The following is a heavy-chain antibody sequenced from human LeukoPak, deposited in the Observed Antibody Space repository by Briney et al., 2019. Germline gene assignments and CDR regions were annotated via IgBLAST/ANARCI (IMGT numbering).Heavy chain of an antibody. CDR2: IYYSGST. J-gene: IGHJ6*03. Sequence: SETLSLTCTVSGGSISSYYWSWIRQPPGKGLEWIGYIYYSGSTNYNPSLKSRVTISVDTSKNQFSLKLSSVTAADTAVYYCARVAPTDFWSGYYDYYYYMDVWGKGTTVTVSS. CDR1: GGSISSYY. CDR3: ARVAPTDFWSGYYDYYYYMDV. D-gene: IGHD3-3*01. V-gene: IGHV4-59*01.